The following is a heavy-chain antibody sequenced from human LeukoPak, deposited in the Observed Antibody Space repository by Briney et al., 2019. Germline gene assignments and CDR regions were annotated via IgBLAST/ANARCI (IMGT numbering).Heavy chain of an antibody. CDR3: AKGDNWNSRGAFDY. Sequence: GGSLRLSCAPSGFTFNSYAMSWVRQAPGKGPEWVSGISAGGGSTYYADSVKGRFTISRDNSKNTLSLQMNSLRAEDTAVYFCAKGDNWNSRGAFDYWGQGTLVTVSS. CDR2: ISAGGGST. J-gene: IGHJ4*02. V-gene: IGHV3-23*01. CDR1: GFTFNSYA. D-gene: IGHD1-7*01.